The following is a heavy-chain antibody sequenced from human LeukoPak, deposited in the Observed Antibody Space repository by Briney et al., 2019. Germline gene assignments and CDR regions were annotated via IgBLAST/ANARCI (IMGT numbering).Heavy chain of an antibody. CDR1: GFTFGDYA. V-gene: IGHV3-49*03. D-gene: IGHD3-22*01. J-gene: IGHJ4*02. Sequence: GGSLRLSCTASGFTFGDYAMSWFRQAPGKGLEWVGFIRSKAYGGTTGYAASVKGRFTISRDDSKSIAYLQMNSLKTEDTAVYYCTRGSSYYYDSSGHLSYWGQGTLVTVSS. CDR3: TRGSSYYYDSSGHLSY. CDR2: IRSKAYGGTT.